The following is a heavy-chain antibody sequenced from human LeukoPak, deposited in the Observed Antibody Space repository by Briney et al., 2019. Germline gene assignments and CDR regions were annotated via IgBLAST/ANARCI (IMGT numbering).Heavy chain of an antibody. CDR1: GGSISSSNW. Sequence: SETLSLTCAVSGGSISSSNWWSWVRQPPGKGLEWIGEIYHSGSTNYNPSLRSRVTISVDKSKNQFSLKLSSVTAADTAVYYCARAPPYSGSYYFDYWGQGTLVTVSS. V-gene: IGHV4-4*02. D-gene: IGHD1-26*01. J-gene: IGHJ4*02. CDR2: IYHSGST. CDR3: ARAPPYSGSYYFDY.